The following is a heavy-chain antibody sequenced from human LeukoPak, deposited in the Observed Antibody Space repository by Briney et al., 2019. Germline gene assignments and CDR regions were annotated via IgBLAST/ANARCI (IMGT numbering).Heavy chain of an antibody. CDR2: LRYDGSYK. CDR3: AKDSRKYSGSYTFDN. J-gene: IGHJ4*02. Sequence: GGSLRLSCAASGFTFSTYGMHWVRQAPGKGLEWVAFLRYDGSYKYYADSVKGRFTISRDNSKNTLYLQLNSLRDEDTAVYYCAKDSRKYSGSYTFDNWGQGTLVTVPS. CDR1: GFTFSTYG. D-gene: IGHD1-26*01. V-gene: IGHV3-30*02.